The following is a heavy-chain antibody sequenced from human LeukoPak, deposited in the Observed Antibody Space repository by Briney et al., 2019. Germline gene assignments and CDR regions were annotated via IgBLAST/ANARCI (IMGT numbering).Heavy chain of an antibody. CDR3: AKKYGDPYYYYYGMDV. CDR1: GFTFSIYA. CDR2: ISGSGGST. D-gene: IGHD4-17*01. V-gene: IGHV3-23*01. Sequence: GGSLRLSCAASGFTFSIYAMSWVRQAPGKGLEWVSGISGSGGSTYYADSVKGRFTISRDNSRNTLYLQMNSLRAEDTAVYYCAKKYGDPYYYYYGMDVWGQGTTVTVSS. J-gene: IGHJ6*02.